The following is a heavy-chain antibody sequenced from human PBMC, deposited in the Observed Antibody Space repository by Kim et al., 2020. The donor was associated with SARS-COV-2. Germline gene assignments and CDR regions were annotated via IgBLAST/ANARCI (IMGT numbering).Heavy chain of an antibody. CDR1: GFDFRSSW. D-gene: IGHD1-26*01. J-gene: IGHJ4*02. Sequence: GGSLRLSCEASGFDFRSSWMNWVRQAPGKGLEWVANIKQDGSEKKYVDSVKGRSTTSRDNAKNSLYLQMTSLRVDDTAVYYCAATSTYWGQGALVTVSS. CDR2: IKQDGSEK. V-gene: IGHV3-7*03. CDR3: AATSTY.